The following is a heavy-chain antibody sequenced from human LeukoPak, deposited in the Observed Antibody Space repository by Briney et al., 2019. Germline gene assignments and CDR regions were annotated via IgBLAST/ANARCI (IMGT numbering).Heavy chain of an antibody. CDR2: ISSSGSGSTK. V-gene: IGHV3-48*03. Sequence: PGGSLRLSCEASGFTFSRYEMNWVRQAPGKGLEWVSYISSSGSGSTKYYADSVKGRFTISRDNAKNSLFLQMNSLRAEDTAVYYCARDILYFGELFGDAFDIWGQGTMVTVSS. CDR3: ARDILYFGELFGDAFDI. J-gene: IGHJ3*02. CDR1: GFTFSRYE. D-gene: IGHD3-10*01.